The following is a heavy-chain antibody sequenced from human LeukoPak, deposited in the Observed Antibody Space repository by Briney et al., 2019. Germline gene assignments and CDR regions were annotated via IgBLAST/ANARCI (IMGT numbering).Heavy chain of an antibody. CDR2: INSNSGGA. CDR3: ARDLGGNALDI. V-gene: IGHV1-2*02. D-gene: IGHD3-16*01. J-gene: IGHJ3*02. CDR1: GYTFTANY. Sequence: ASVKVSCKASGYTFTANYMHWVRQAPGQGLEYMGWINSNSGGASYAQKFHGRVTMTRHTSISTVYMELSGLTSDDAAVYYCARDLGGNALDIWGQGQWSPSPQ.